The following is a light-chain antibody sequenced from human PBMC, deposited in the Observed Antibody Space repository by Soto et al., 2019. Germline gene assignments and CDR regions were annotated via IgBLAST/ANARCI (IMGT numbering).Light chain of an antibody. CDR2: GAS. V-gene: IGKV3-15*01. J-gene: IGKJ5*01. CDR1: QGIKDY. CDR3: QQYTNWPPIT. Sequence: EIVMTQSPATLSVSPGERATLSCRASQGIKDYLAWFQQKPGQAPRLLIYGASTRATGIPARFSGSGSGTEFTLTISSLQSEDFAVYYCQQYTNWPPITFGQGTRLEIK.